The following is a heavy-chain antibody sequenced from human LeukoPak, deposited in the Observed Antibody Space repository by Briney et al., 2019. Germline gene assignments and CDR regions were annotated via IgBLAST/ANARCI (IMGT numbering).Heavy chain of an antibody. CDR3: ARRWLAFDI. D-gene: IGHD5-24*01. V-gene: IGHV4-59*01. CDR1: GGSISGNH. J-gene: IGHJ3*02. Sequence: PSETLSLTCTVSGGSISGNHWSWVRRPPGKGLEWIGYIYYSGSTNYNPSLKSRVTISVDTSKNQFSLKLSSVTAADTAVYYCARRWLAFDIWGQGTMVTVSS. CDR2: IYYSGST.